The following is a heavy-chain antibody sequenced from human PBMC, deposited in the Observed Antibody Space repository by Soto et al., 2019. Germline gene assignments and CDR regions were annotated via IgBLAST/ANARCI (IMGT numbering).Heavy chain of an antibody. D-gene: IGHD3-10*01. CDR2: IIPMFGTA. CDR1: GGSFSNHA. J-gene: IGHJ6*02. Sequence: SVKVSCKASGGSFSNHAISWVRQAPGQGLRWMRGIIPMFGTANYAQRFQGRVTTTADKYTNTAYMELTSLTSEDTAVYYCARGDDFDFYYGVDVWGQGTTVTVSS. V-gene: IGHV1-69*06. CDR3: ARGDDFDFYYGVDV.